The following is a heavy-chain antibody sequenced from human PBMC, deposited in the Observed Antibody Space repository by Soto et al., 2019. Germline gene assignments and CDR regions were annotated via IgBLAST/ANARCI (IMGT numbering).Heavy chain of an antibody. CDR1: GFTFSSYA. CDR3: ARPLWRDDSNWGYFDL. J-gene: IGHJ2*01. CDR2: ISYDGSNK. D-gene: IGHD2-15*01. Sequence: QVQLVESGGGVVQPGRSLRLSCAASGFTFSSYAMHWVRQAPGKGLEWVAVISYDGSNKYYADSVKGRFTISRDNSKNTPYLQMNSLRAEDTAVYYFARPLWRDDSNWGYFDLWGRGTLVTVSS. V-gene: IGHV3-30-3*01.